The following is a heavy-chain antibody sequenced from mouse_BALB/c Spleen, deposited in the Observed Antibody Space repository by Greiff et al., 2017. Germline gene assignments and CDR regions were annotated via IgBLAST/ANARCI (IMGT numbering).Heavy chain of an antibody. V-gene: IGHV3-2*02. CDR2: ISYSGST. J-gene: IGHJ1*01. CDR1: GYSITSDYA. CDR3: ARRDGNYVDWYFDV. Sequence: VQLQQSGPGLVKPSQSLSLTCTVTGYSITSDYAWNWIRQFPGNKLEWMGYISYSGSTSYNPSLKSRISITRDTSKNQFFLQLNSVTTEDTATYYCARRDGNYVDWYFDVWGAGTTVTVSS. D-gene: IGHD2-1*01.